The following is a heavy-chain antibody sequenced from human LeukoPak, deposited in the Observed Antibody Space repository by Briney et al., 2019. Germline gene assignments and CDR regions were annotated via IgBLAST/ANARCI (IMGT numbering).Heavy chain of an antibody. CDR3: ARDLFGEWGWFDP. D-gene: IGHD3-10*02. CDR2: ISSSSSYI. V-gene: IGHV3-21*01. CDR1: GFTFSSYS. Sequence: GGSLRLSCAASGFTFSSYSMNWVRQAPGKGLEWVSSISSSSSYIYYADSVKGRFTISRDNAKNSLYLQMNSLRAEDTAVYYCARDLFGEWGWFDPWGQGTLVTVSS. J-gene: IGHJ5*02.